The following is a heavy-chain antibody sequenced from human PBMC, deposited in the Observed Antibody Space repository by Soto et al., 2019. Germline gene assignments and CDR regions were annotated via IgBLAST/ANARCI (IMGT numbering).Heavy chain of an antibody. V-gene: IGHV4-34*01. CDR1: GGSFRHYY. Sequence: QVQLEQWGAGLLKPSETLSLTCAVYGGSFRHYYWSWIRQPPGKGLEWIGEITHSCTTNYNPSLWGRVTVSVATSKSHISLKLGSVTAADTAVYYCACGGWFGARRSCYFDYWGQGTLATVSS. D-gene: IGHD3-10*01. J-gene: IGHJ4*02. CDR2: ITHSCTT. CDR3: ACGGWFGARRSCYFDY.